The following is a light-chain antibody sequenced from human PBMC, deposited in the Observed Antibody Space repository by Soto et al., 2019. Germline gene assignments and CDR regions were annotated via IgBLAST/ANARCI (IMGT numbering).Light chain of an antibody. CDR3: QVWDSGSAHVV. V-gene: IGLV3-21*01. J-gene: IGLJ2*01. CDR1: DIGSKG. CDR2: SDT. Sequence: SYELTQPPSVSVAPGKTASISCGGNDIGSKGVHWSQQKPGQAPVLVIYSDTDLPPVITERFSGSNSANLATLTISRVEAGDEADYYCQVWDSGSAHVVFGGGTKLTVL.